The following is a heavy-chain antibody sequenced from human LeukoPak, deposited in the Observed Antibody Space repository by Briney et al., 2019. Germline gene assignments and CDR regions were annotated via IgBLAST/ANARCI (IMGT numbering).Heavy chain of an antibody. D-gene: IGHD1-26*01. V-gene: IGHV4-34*01. Sequence: SETLSLTCAVYGGSFSGYYWSWIRQPPGKGLEWIGEINHSGSTNYNPSLKSRVTISVDTSKNQFSLKLSSVTAADTAVYYCASNSGGSYWRYFDYWGQGTLVTVSS. CDR1: GGSFSGYY. J-gene: IGHJ4*02. CDR2: INHSGST. CDR3: ASNSGGSYWRYFDY.